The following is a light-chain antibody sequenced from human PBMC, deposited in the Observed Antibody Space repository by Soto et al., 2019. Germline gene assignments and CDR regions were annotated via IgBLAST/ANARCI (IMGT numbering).Light chain of an antibody. CDR3: QQCLSVPYT. CDR2: SAS. J-gene: IGKJ4*01. CDR1: QSVSYSSNNKHY. Sequence: DIVMTQSPDSLAVSLGERATINCKSSQSVSYSSNNKHYLAWYQQKAGQPPKLLIYSASIRESGDPDRFSGSGSGTDFTLTISNQQAEDVAVYYCQQCLSVPYTFGGGTKVELK. V-gene: IGKV4-1*01.